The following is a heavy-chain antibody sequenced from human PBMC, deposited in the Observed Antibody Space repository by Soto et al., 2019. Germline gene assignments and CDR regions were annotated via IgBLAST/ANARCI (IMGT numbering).Heavy chain of an antibody. D-gene: IGHD2-8*01. J-gene: IGHJ4*02. V-gene: IGHV4-61*01. Sequence: QVQLQESGPGLVKTSETLSLTCTVSGGSVSSGPYHWNWVRQPPGKGLEWIGHISYSGTANYNPSLRGRVTMATDTSMNQFSLRLTSVPAADTAVYYCMRSHGAYWGQGALVTVSP. CDR3: MRSHGAY. CDR2: ISYSGTA. CDR1: GGSVSSGPYH.